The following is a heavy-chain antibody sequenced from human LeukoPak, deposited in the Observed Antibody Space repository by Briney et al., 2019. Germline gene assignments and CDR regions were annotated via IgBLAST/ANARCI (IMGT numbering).Heavy chain of an antibody. CDR3: ARQNYDSMTGPNWFDP. CDR2: ILPGDSDT. V-gene: IGHV5-51*01. Sequence: GESLKISCKGSGYSFTSHWIGWVRQMPGKGLEWMGIILPGDSDTRYSPSFHGQVTISVDKSISTAYLQWSSLRASDTAIYYCARQNYDSMTGPNWFDPWGQGTLVTVSS. J-gene: IGHJ5*02. CDR1: GYSFTSHW. D-gene: IGHD3-9*01.